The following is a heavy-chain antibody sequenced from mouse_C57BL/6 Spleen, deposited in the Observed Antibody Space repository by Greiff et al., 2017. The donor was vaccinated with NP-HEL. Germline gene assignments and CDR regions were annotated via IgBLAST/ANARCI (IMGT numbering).Heavy chain of an antibody. CDR1: GFTFSDYG. D-gene: IGHD1-1*01. V-gene: IGHV5-17*01. J-gene: IGHJ4*01. CDR3: ARSGSSYGYYAMDY. Sequence: EVQRVESGGGLVKPGGSLKLSCAASGFTFSDYGMHWVRQAPEKGLEWVAYISSGSSTIYYADTVKGRFTISRDNAKNTLFLQMTSLRSEDTAMYYCARSGSSYGYYAMDYWGQGTSVTVSS. CDR2: ISSGSSTI.